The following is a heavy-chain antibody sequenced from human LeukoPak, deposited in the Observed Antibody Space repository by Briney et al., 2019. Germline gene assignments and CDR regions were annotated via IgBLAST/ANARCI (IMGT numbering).Heavy chain of an antibody. Sequence: TPSETLSLTCGVSVGSISSGNRWSWVRQSPGKGLEWIGEIYHNGTPNYNPSLKSRVTISADTFKNHFSLKLTSVTAADTAVYYCATAPILRGEGGEHYKYGMDVWGQGTTVIVSS. CDR1: VGSISSGNR. V-gene: IGHV4/OR15-8*01. D-gene: IGHD2-2*02. J-gene: IGHJ6*02. CDR3: ATAPILRGEGGEHYKYGMDV. CDR2: IYHNGTP.